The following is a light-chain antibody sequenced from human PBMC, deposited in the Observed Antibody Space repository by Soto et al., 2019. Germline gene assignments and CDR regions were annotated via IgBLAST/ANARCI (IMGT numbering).Light chain of an antibody. CDR2: GAS. Sequence: EIVLTQSPATLSVSAGGTVTLSCRASQSIRTNVAWYQQIPGQAPRLLVYGASTRAAGVPARFSGSGSGIALTLTNSSLQSEDSAFYYCQQYFNWPLTWTFGPGTKVQIK. CDR3: QQYFNWPLTWT. CDR1: QSIRTN. J-gene: IGKJ1*01. V-gene: IGKV3-15*01.